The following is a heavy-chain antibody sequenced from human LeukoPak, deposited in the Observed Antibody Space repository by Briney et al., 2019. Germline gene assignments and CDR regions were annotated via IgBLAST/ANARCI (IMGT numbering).Heavy chain of an antibody. CDR2: ISNSGST. D-gene: IGHD1-1*01. V-gene: IGHV4-59*01. CDR3: VRLQPNTGEWAFDI. Sequence: PSETLSLTCTVSGGSISSYYWSWIRQPPGKGLEWIGYISNSGSTNYNPSLKSRVTISVDTSKNQLSLKLSSVTAADTAVYHCVRLQPNTGEWAFDIWGQGTMASVSS. J-gene: IGHJ3*02. CDR1: GGSISSYY.